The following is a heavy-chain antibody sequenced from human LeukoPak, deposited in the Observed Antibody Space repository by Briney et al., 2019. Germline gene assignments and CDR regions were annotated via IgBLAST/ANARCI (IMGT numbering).Heavy chain of an antibody. J-gene: IGHJ4*02. D-gene: IGHD4-17*01. V-gene: IGHV4-59*01. CDR3: ARGGDYEIDY. Sequence: SETLSLTCTVSGVSIRTYYWNWIRQPPGKGPEWIGYIYRGSTNYNPSFESRVTISVDTSKNQFSLKLSSVTAADTAVYYCARGGDYEIDYWGQGILVTVS. CDR2: IYRGST. CDR1: GVSIRTYY.